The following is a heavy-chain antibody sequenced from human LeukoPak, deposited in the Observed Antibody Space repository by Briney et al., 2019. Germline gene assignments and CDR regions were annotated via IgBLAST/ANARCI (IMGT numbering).Heavy chain of an antibody. V-gene: IGHV3-30*02. CDR1: GFTFSSYG. J-gene: IGHJ3*02. CDR2: IRYDGSNK. CDR3: ASSGWELLIAFDI. D-gene: IGHD1-26*01. Sequence: TGGSLRLSCAASGFTFSSYGMHWVRQAPGKGLEWVAFIRYDGSNKYYADSVKGRFTISRDNSKNTLYLQMNSLRAEDTAVYYCASSGWELLIAFDIWGQGTMVTVSS.